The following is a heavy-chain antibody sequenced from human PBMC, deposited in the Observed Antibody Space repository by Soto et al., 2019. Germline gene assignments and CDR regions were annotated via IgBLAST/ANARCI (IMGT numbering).Heavy chain of an antibody. CDR1: GGTFSSYA. CDR3: ARSQGSSTSLELDYYYYYGMDV. Sequence: QVQLVQSGAEVKKPGSSVKVSCKASGGTFSSYAISWVRQAPGQGLEWMGGIIPISDTTNYAQKFQGRVTITADESTSTAYMELSSLRSEDTAGYYCARSQGSSTSLELDYYYYYGMDVWGQGTTVTVSS. D-gene: IGHD2-2*01. J-gene: IGHJ6*02. CDR2: IIPISDTT. V-gene: IGHV1-69*01.